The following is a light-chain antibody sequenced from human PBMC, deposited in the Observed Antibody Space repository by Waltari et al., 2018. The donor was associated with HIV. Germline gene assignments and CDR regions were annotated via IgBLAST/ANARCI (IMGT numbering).Light chain of an antibody. Sequence: QSALTQPASVSGSPGQSITISWYQQHPGKAPKLMIYDVSNRPSGVSKRFSGSKSGNTASLTISGLQAEDEADYYCSSYTSSSTHVVFGGGTKLTVL. CDR3: SSYTSSSTHVV. CDR2: DVS. V-gene: IGLV2-14*01. J-gene: IGLJ2*01.